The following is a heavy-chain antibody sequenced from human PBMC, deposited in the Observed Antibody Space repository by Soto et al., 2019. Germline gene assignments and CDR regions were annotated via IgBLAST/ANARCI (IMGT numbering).Heavy chain of an antibody. CDR3: ARKSLGFGELPYGMDV. Sequence: GESLKLSCQGSWYSFTRYWMSWVRQVPGKGLEWMGRIDPSDSYTNYSPSFQGHVTISADKSISTAYLQWSSLKASDTAMYYCARKSLGFGELPYGMDVWGQGTTVTVSS. CDR1: WYSFTRYW. J-gene: IGHJ6*02. V-gene: IGHV5-10-1*01. CDR2: IDPSDSYT. D-gene: IGHD3-10*01.